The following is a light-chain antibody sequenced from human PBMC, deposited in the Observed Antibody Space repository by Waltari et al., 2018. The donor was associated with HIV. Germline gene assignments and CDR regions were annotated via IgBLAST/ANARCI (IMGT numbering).Light chain of an antibody. V-gene: IGLV2-14*03. CDR2: DVS. J-gene: IGLJ2*01. Sequence: QSALTQPASVSGSPGQSITTSCTGTSSAVGGHNFVSWYQQHPGKAPKLMIYDVSDRPSGVSDRFSGSKSGNTASLTISGLQAEDEADYYCTSYTSSNTLVVFGGGTRLTVV. CDR1: SSAVGGHNF. CDR3: TSYTSSNTLVV.